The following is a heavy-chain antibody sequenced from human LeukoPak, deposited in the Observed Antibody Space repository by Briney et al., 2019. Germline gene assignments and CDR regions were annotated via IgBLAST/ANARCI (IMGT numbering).Heavy chain of an antibody. CDR1: GSTFSSYS. CDR2: ISSSSSTI. Sequence: GGSLRLSCAASGSTFSSYSMNWVRQAPGKGLEWVSYISSSSSTIYYADSVEGRFTISRDNAKNSLYLQMNSLRAEDTAVYYCARSVRGLWSDHHGFDYWGQGTLVTVSS. CDR3: ARSVRGLWSDHHGFDY. D-gene: IGHD3-3*01. J-gene: IGHJ4*02. V-gene: IGHV3-48*01.